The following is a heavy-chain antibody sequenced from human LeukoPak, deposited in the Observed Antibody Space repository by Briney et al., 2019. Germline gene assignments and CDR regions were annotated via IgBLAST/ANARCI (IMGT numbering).Heavy chain of an antibody. CDR3: AKTADGDSDFDY. CDR2: ISGNDGSI. CDR1: GFTFDDYA. J-gene: IGHJ4*02. V-gene: IGHV3-9*01. D-gene: IGHD4-17*01. Sequence: PGGSLRLPCAASGFTFDDYAMHGVPQAPGKGLECVLGISGNDGSIGYADCVNGRFTISRNKAKNSLDLQMNSLRAEDTAWYYCAKTADGDSDFDYWGQGTLVTVSS.